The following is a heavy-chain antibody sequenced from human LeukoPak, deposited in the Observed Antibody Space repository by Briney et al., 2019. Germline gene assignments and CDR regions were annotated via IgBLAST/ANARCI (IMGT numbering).Heavy chain of an antibody. CDR2: INHSGST. CDR1: GGSISSNNFF. D-gene: IGHD3-10*01. CDR3: ARGTRDGSGYVDY. V-gene: IGHV4-39*07. Sequence: SETLSLICTVSGGSISSNNFFWGWIRQPPGTGLEWIGEINHSGSTNYNPSLKSRVTISVDTSKNQFSLKLSSVTAADTAVYYCARGTRDGSGYVDYWGQGTLVTVSS. J-gene: IGHJ4*02.